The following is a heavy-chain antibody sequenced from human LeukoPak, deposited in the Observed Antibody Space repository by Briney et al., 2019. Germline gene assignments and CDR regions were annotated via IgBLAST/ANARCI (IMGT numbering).Heavy chain of an antibody. V-gene: IGHV1-2*02. CDR3: ARVSYGDYSYWFDP. D-gene: IGHD4-17*01. CDR1: GYTFTGYY. CDR2: INPNSGGT. J-gene: IGHJ5*02. Sequence: GASVNVSCKASGYTFTGYYMHWVRQAPGQGLEWMGWINPNSGGTNYAQKFQGRVTMTRDTSTSTAYMELSRLRSDDTAVYYCARVSYGDYSYWFDPWGQGTLVTVSS.